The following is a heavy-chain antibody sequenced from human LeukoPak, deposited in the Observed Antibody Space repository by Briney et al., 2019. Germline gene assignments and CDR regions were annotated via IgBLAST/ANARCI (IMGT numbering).Heavy chain of an antibody. CDR1: GGSISSGAYF. D-gene: IGHD3-22*01. CDR3: AREAYDSSGHRYFQH. Sequence: PSETLSLTCTVSGGSISSGAYFWSWIRQHPGKGLDWIGFIYYSGTTYYDPSLESRVIISVDTSKNQFSLKLSSVTAADTAVYHCAREAYDSSGHRYFQHWGQGTLVTVSS. V-gene: IGHV4-31*03. J-gene: IGHJ1*01. CDR2: IYYSGTT.